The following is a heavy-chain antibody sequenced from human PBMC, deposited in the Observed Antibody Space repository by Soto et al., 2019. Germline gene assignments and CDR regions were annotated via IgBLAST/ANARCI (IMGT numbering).Heavy chain of an antibody. CDR1: GFTFSTFSTYW. CDR3: ARSSPLGPPGY. CDR2: INQDGSDK. Sequence: GGSLRLSCEASGFTFSTFSTYWMSWVRQAPGKGLEWVANINQDGSDKYYVDSVKGRFTISRDNAKNSLYLQMNSLRVEDTAVYYCARSSPLGPPGYWGQGTLVTVSS. J-gene: IGHJ4*02. V-gene: IGHV3-7*01.